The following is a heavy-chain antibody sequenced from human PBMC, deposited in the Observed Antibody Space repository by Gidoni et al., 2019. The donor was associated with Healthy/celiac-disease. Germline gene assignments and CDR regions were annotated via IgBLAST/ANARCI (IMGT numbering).Heavy chain of an antibody. CDR3: ARDGLTLDSSGYRFFDY. V-gene: IGHV4-4*02. D-gene: IGHD3-22*01. CDR1: GASISSSNW. Sequence: QVQLQESGPGLEKPSGTLSLTCAVSGASISSSNWWSWVRQPPGKGLEWIGEIYHSGSTNYNPSLKSRVTISVDKSKNQCSLKLSSVTAADTAVYYCARDGLTLDSSGYRFFDYWGQGTLVTVSS. J-gene: IGHJ4*02. CDR2: IYHSGST.